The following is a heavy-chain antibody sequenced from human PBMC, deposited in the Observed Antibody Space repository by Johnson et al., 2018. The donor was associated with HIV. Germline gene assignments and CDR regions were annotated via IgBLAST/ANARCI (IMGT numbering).Heavy chain of an antibody. CDR1: GFSFSSYA. CDR3: ASFSRPRAYDYALGSDAFDM. D-gene: IGHD3-16*01. CDR2: LSYDGSTK. J-gene: IGHJ3*02. V-gene: IGHV3-30*04. Sequence: QMQLVESGGGVVQPGRSLGLSCAASGFSFSSYAMHWVRQAPGKGLEWVASLSYDGSTKDYADSVKGRFTISRDISKNLLYLQMNSLRTEDTAVYCCASFSRPRAYDYALGSDAFDMWGQGTMVTVSS.